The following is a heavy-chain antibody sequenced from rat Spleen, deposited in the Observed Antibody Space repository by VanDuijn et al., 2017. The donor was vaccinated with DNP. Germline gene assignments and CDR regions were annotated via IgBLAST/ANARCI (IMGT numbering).Heavy chain of an antibody. J-gene: IGHJ2*01. CDR2: INKDSSTI. Sequence: EVKLVESGGGLVQPGRSLKLSCAASGLNFNDYWMGWVRQAPGKGLEWIGEINKDSSTIKYTPSLKDKFTISRDNVQNTMYLQMSKLGSEDTAIYYCVREDRGVDYWGQGVMVTVSS. D-gene: IGHD5-1*01. CDR1: GLNFNDYW. V-gene: IGHV4-2*01. CDR3: VREDRGVDY.